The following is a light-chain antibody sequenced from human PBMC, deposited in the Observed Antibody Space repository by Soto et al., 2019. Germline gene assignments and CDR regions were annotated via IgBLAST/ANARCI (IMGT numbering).Light chain of an antibody. J-gene: IGKJ1*01. CDR3: QQYGSSPRT. V-gene: IGKV3-20*01. CDR1: QSVSSIY. Sequence: EIVLTQSPGTLSLSPGERATLSCRASQSVSSIYLAWYQQKPGQAPRLLIYGASSRATGIPDRFSGSGSGTDFTLTISRLEPEDFAVYYCQQYGSSPRTFGQGTNVEIK. CDR2: GAS.